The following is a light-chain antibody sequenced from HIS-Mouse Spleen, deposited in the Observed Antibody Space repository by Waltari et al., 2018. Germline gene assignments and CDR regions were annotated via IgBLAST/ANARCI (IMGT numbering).Light chain of an antibody. CDR1: AWPQKY. J-gene: IGLJ2*01. CDR2: EDR. CDR3: YSTDSSGNHRV. V-gene: IGLV3-10*01. Sequence: SYELTQPPSVSVSPGQTARITCSGDAWPQKYAYWYQQKAGQAPVLVIYEDRKPPSGLPVGFSVSSSGTMATLTISGAQGEDEADYYCYSTDSSGNHRVFGGGTKLTVL.